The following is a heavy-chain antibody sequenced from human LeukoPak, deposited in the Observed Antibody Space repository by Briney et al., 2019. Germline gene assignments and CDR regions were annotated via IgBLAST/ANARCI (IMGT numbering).Heavy chain of an antibody. CDR2: ISWDGGVT. J-gene: IGHJ4*02. CDR1: GFTFDDHT. Sequence: TGGSLRLPCAASGFTFDDHTMHWVRQAPGKGLEWVSLISWDGGVTKYAGSVKGRFTISRDNTKKSLYLQMNSLRTEDTALYYCAKSDHRGDGFNYDYWGQGTLVTVSS. CDR3: AKSDHRGDGFNYDY. D-gene: IGHD5-24*01. V-gene: IGHV3-43*01.